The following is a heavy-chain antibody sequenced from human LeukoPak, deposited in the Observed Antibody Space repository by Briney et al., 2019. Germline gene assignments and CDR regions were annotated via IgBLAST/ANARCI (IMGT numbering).Heavy chain of an antibody. D-gene: IGHD1-14*01. J-gene: IGHJ4*02. Sequence: PSETLSLTCTVSGGSISSYYWSWIRQPPGKGLEWIGYIYYSGSTNYNPSLKSRVTISVDTSKNQFSLKMSSVTAADTAVYFCARHNRGTFYKDWGQGTLVIVSS. V-gene: IGHV4-59*08. CDR2: IYYSGST. CDR3: ARHNRGTFYKD. CDR1: GGSISSYY.